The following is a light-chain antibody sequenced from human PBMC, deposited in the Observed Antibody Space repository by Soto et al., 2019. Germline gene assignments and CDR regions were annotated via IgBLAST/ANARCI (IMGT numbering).Light chain of an antibody. Sequence: DIRVTKSPSTLPASVGDRVTITCRASQSISSWLAWYQQKPGKAPKLLIYDASSLESGVPSRISGSGSGTEFTLTISSLQPDDFAAYYCQQYTSYPWTLGQGTKVDIK. CDR1: QSISSW. CDR2: DAS. V-gene: IGKV1-5*01. CDR3: QQYTSYPWT. J-gene: IGKJ1*01.